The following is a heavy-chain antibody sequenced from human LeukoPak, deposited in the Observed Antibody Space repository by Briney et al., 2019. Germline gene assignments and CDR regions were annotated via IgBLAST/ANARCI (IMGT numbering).Heavy chain of an antibody. CDR3: ARDQVLWFGDLRAFDI. Sequence: PSETLSLTCTVSGGSISSSSYYWGWIRQPPGKGLEWIGSIYYSGSTYYNPSLKSRVTISVDTSKNQLSPKLSSVTAADTAVYYCARDQVLWFGDLRAFDIWGQGTMVTVSS. J-gene: IGHJ3*02. CDR2: IYYSGST. V-gene: IGHV4-39*07. D-gene: IGHD3-10*01. CDR1: GGSISSSSYY.